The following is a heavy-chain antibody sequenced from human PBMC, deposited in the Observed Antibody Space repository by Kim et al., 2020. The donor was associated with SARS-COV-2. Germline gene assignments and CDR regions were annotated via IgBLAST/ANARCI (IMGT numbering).Heavy chain of an antibody. J-gene: IGHJ6*02. CDR3: ASLRGVDV. Sequence: SVKVSCTASGGSFSTYTISWVRQAPGQGLEWMGAILPIFGATNSAQKFQGRVTITADESTSTVYMELSSLRSEDTAIYYCASLRGVDVWGQGTTVTVSS. CDR1: GGSFSTYT. CDR2: ILPIFGAT. V-gene: IGHV1-69*13.